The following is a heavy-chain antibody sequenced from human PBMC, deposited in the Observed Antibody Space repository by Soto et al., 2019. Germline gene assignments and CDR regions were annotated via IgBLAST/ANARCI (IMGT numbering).Heavy chain of an antibody. CDR3: ASAIHLNYGNWFYP. V-gene: IGHV4-59*08. CDR1: GGSISSYY. Sequence: PSETLSLTCTVSGGSISSYYWSWIRQPPGKGLEWIGYIYYSGSTYYNPSLKSRVTISVDTSKNQFSLKLSSVTAADTAVYYCASAIHLNYGNWFYPWGQGTQVTVSS. D-gene: IGHD4-17*01. J-gene: IGHJ5*02. CDR2: IYYSGST.